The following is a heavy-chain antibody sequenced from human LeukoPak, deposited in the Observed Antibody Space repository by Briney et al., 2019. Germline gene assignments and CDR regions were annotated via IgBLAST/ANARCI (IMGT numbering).Heavy chain of an antibody. Sequence: SSETLSLTCTVSGVSISSSSFYWGCIRQPPGKGLERNGSIYYSGSTYYNPSLKSRVTISVDTSKNQYSLKLSSVTAADTAVYYCARHSRSGYSGYENAFDIWGQRTMVTVSS. J-gene: IGHJ3*02. CDR2: IYYSGST. V-gene: IGHV4-39*01. CDR1: GVSISSSSFY. D-gene: IGHD5-12*01. CDR3: ARHSRSGYSGYENAFDI.